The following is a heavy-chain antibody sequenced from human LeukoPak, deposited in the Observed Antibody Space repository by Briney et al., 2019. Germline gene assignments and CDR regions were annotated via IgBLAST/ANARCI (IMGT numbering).Heavy chain of an antibody. D-gene: IGHD1-26*01. CDR1: GGSFSGYY. CDR2: ISGSGGST. Sequence: PSETLSLTCAVYGGSFSGYYWSWIRQPPGKGLEWVSAISGSGGSTYYADSVKGRFTISRDNSKNTLYLQMNSLRAEDTAVYYCAIDSADAFDIWGQGTMVTVSS. V-gene: IGHV3-23*01. CDR3: AIDSADAFDI. J-gene: IGHJ3*02.